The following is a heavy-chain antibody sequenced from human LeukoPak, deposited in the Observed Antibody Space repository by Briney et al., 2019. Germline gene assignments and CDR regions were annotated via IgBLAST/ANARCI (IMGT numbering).Heavy chain of an antibody. CDR1: GFTLSDYY. J-gene: IGHJ3*02. CDR2: ISSSGDTL. D-gene: IGHD6-13*01. Sequence: GGSLRLSCAASGFTLSDYYMSWIRQAPGKGLEWVSYISSSGDTLYYADSVKGRFTISRDNAKNALYLQMNSLRAEDTAVYYCARDSLAHPHRIAAAVDAFDIWGQGTMVTVSS. V-gene: IGHV3-11*04. CDR3: ARDSLAHPHRIAAAVDAFDI.